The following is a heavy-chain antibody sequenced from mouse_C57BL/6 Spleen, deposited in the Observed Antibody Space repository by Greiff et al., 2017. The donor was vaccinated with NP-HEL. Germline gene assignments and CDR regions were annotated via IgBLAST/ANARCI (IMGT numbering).Heavy chain of an antibody. Sequence: QVQLQQPGAELVKPGASVKLSCKASGYTFTSYWMQWVKQRPGQGLEWIGEIDPSDSYTNYNQKFKGKATLTVDTSSSTAYMQLSSLTSEDSAVYDCARGGWLFCVWGTGTTVTVSS. J-gene: IGHJ1*03. D-gene: IGHD2-3*01. V-gene: IGHV1-50*01. CDR1: GYTFTSYW. CDR3: ARGGWLFCV. CDR2: IDPSDSYT.